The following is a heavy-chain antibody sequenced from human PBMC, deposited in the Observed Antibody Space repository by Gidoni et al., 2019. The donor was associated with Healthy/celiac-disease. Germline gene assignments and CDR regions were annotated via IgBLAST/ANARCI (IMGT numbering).Heavy chain of an antibody. CDR1: GFTFSSYG. V-gene: IGHV3-33*01. D-gene: IGHD6-13*01. CDR2: IWYDGSNK. J-gene: IGHJ3*02. Sequence: QVQLVESGGGVVQPGRSLRLSCAASGFTFSSYGMHWVRQAPGKGLEWVAVIWYDGSNKYYADSVKGRFTISRDNSKNTLYLQMNSLRAEDTAVYYCARDTRIAAAALGAFDIWGQGTMVTVSS. CDR3: ARDTRIAAAALGAFDI.